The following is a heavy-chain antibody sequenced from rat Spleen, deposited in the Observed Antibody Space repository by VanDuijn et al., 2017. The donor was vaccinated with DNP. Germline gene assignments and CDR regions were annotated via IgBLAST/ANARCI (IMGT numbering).Heavy chain of an antibody. CDR3: ARDPYYYSGEGVMDA. CDR2: IWGDGST. CDR1: GFSLTSYH. D-gene: IGHD1-1*01. J-gene: IGHJ4*01. V-gene: IGHV2-32*01. Sequence: QVQLKESGPGLVKPSETLSLTCTVSGFSLTSYHVSWVRQPPGKGLEWMGVIWGDGSTAYNSALKSRLSISRDTSKSQVFLKMSRLKTEDTATYYCARDPYYYSGEGVMDAWGQGASVTVSS.